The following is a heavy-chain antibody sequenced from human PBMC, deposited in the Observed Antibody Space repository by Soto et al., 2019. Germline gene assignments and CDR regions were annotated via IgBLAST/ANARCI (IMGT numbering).Heavy chain of an antibody. D-gene: IGHD1-1*01. CDR1: GGSFSGYY. CDR3: ARGHLERRPYYYYYYYMDV. J-gene: IGHJ6*03. CDR2: INHSGST. Sequence: TSETLSLTCAVYGGSFSGYYWSWIRQPPGKGLEWIGEINHSGSTNYNPSLKSRVTISVDTSKNQFSLKLSSVTAADTAVYYCARGHLERRPYYYYYYYMDVWGKGTTVTVSS. V-gene: IGHV4-34*01.